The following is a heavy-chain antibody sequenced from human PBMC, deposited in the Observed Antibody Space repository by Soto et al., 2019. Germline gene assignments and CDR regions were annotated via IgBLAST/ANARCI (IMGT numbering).Heavy chain of an antibody. D-gene: IGHD2-2*01. V-gene: IGHV4-34*01. CDR1: GGSFSGYY. J-gene: IGHJ6*03. Sequence: SETLSLTCAVYGGSFSGYYWSWIRQPPGKGLEWIGEINHSGSTNYNPSLKSRVTISVDTSKNQFSLKLSSVTAADTAVYYCARGGVPAVLPYYYYYYMDVWGKGTTVTVSS. CDR3: ARGGVPAVLPYYYYYYMDV. CDR2: INHSGST.